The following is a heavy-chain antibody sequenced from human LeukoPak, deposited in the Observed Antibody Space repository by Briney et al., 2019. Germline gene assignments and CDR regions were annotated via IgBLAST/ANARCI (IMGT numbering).Heavy chain of an antibody. J-gene: IGHJ5*02. CDR2: INHSGST. D-gene: IGHD3-10*01. CDR1: GGSFSGYY. Sequence: SQTLSLTCAVYGGSFSGYYWSWIPHPPGKGLECIVEINHSGSTNYNPSLKSRVTISVDTSKNQFSLKLSSVTAADTAVYYCARAKGSGSYFNWFDPWGQGTLVTVSS. CDR3: ARAKGSGSYFNWFDP. V-gene: IGHV4-34*01.